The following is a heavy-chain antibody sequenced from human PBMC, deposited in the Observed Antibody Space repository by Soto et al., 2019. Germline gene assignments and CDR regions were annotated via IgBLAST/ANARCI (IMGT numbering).Heavy chain of an antibody. CDR1: GYTSTRYT. D-gene: IGHD2-15*01. CDR3: ARGIATGQLDP. Sequence: ASVKVSCKASGYTSTRYTMNWVRQAPGQRLEWMGWINPDNGNTKSSQKFQDRVIITRDTSASTAYMDLSSLRSEDTAVYYCARGIATGQLDPWGQGTLVTVSS. J-gene: IGHJ5*02. V-gene: IGHV1-3*01. CDR2: INPDNGNT.